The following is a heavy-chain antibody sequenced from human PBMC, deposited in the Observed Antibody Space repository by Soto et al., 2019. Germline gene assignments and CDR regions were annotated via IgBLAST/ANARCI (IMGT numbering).Heavy chain of an antibody. CDR2: IYSGGST. D-gene: IGHD3-10*01. Sequence: VGSLRLSCAASGFTVSSNYMSWVRQAPGKGPEWVSVIYSGGSTYYADSVKGRFTISRDNSKNTLYLQMNSLRAEDTAVYYCARVRSGYYGSGNFDYWGQGTLVTVSS. J-gene: IGHJ4*02. V-gene: IGHV3-66*01. CDR3: ARVRSGYYGSGNFDY. CDR1: GFTVSSNY.